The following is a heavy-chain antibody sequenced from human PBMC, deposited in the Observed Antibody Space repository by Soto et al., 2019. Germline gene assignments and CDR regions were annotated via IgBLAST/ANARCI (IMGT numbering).Heavy chain of an antibody. V-gene: IGHV1-24*01. CDR1: GYRLTDLS. D-gene: IGHD3-10*02. J-gene: IGHJ4*02. Sequence: QVQLVQSGAEVKKPGASVKVSCKVFGYRLTDLSMNWVRQAPGKGFEWMGGFDPENGETIYAQKFQGRVTMTEDTSTDTAFMELSSLTSEDTGVYYCTRDDYVNSDEFGHWGQGTLVTVSS. CDR3: TRDDYVNSDEFGH. CDR2: FDPENGET.